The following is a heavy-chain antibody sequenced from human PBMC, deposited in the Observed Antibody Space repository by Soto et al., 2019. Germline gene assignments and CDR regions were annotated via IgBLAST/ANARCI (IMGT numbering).Heavy chain of an antibody. CDR1: GFTFSTYH. CDR2: INPSSSHI. CDR3: ARGYCAGGGCYLRREAIDV. V-gene: IGHV3-21*01. Sequence: EVQLVESGGGLVMPGGSLRLSCAASGFTFSTYHMNWVRQAPGKGLEWVSSINPSSSHIYYADSVRGRFTISRDNSKNSMDLHMNSLRTEDAAVYYCARGYCAGGGCYLRREAIDVWGQGTMVTVSS. D-gene: IGHD2-8*02. J-gene: IGHJ3*01.